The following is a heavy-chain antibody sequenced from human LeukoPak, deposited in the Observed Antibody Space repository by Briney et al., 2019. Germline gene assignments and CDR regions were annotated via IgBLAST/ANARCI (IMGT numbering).Heavy chain of an antibody. CDR1: RLTSSSSD. Sequence: GRSQRPSCLASRLTSSSSDMHWVRQAPPQGLEWVAAISYAGSNKYYAPSLKGRFTISRDNSKNPLHLQMNSRRPEDTAVYYCAKEPSGDSFGSYGLDVWGQGTTVTVSS. D-gene: IGHD5-18*01. CDR3: AKEPSGDSFGSYGLDV. V-gene: IGHV3-30*18. J-gene: IGHJ6*02. CDR2: ISYAGSNK.